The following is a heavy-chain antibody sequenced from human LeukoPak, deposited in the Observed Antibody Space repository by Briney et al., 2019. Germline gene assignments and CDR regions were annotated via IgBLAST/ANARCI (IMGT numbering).Heavy chain of an antibody. V-gene: IGHV1-69*01. J-gene: IGHJ4*02. Sequence: ASVKVSCKASGGTFSSYAISWVRQAPGQGLEWMGGIIPIFGTANYAQKFQGRVTITADESTSTAYMELSSLRSEDTAVYYCAREGWELLGTFGGWGQGTLVTVSS. D-gene: IGHD1-26*01. CDR2: IIPIFGTA. CDR3: AREGWELLGTFGG. CDR1: GGTFSSYA.